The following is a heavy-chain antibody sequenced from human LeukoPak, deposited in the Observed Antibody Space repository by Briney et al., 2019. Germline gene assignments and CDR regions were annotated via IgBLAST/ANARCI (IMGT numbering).Heavy chain of an antibody. Sequence: GGSLRLSCAASGFTFSSYWMSWVRQAPGKGLEWVANIKQDGSEKYYVDSVKGRFTISRDNAKNSLYLQMNSLRAEDTAVCYCARDGVAGTYYYYYGMDVWGQGTTVTVSS. J-gene: IGHJ6*02. V-gene: IGHV3-7*01. CDR1: GFTFSSYW. CDR3: ARDGVAGTYYYYYGMDV. D-gene: IGHD6-19*01. CDR2: IKQDGSEK.